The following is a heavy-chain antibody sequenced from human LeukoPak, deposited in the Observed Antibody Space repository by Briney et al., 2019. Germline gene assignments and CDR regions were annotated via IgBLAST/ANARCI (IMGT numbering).Heavy chain of an antibody. Sequence: PSETLPLTCAVYGGSFSGYYWSWIRQPPGKGLEWIGEINHSGSTNYNPSLKSRVTISVDTSKNQFSLKLSSVTAADTAVYYCARGKTRTTIAPLRSRLEYSFEYWGQGTLVTVSS. CDR2: INHSGST. CDR1: GGSFSGYY. CDR3: ARGKTRTTIAPLRSRLEYSFEY. D-gene: IGHD6-6*01. J-gene: IGHJ4*02. V-gene: IGHV4-34*01.